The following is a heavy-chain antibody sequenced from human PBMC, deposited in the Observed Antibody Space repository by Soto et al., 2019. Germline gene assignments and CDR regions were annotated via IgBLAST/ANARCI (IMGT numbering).Heavy chain of an antibody. V-gene: IGHV4-39*01. CDR3: VRLLDPLKYFDWMSHDF. D-gene: IGHD3-9*01. CDR1: GIAISNDNYH. CDR2: IFYTGNT. Sequence: SETLSLTCAVSGIAISNDNYHWGWIRQPPGKGLEWIGSIFYTGNTYYKSSLESRITISVDTSKNQFSLNLRSVTAADTAVYYCVRLLDPLKYFDWMSHDFWGQGTQVTVSS. J-gene: IGHJ4*02.